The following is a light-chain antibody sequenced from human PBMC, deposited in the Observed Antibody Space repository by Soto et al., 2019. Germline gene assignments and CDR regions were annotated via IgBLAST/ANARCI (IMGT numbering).Light chain of an antibody. V-gene: IGKV3-20*01. CDR2: GAS. CDR1: QSLSSSY. CDR3: QHYGSSQYT. Sequence: EIVLTQSPGTLSLSPGDRAALSCRASQSLSSSYLVWYQQKPGQAPRLLMYGASNRATGIPDRFSGSGSGTDFTLTISRLEPEDFAVYYCQHYGSSQYTFGPGTKLEIK. J-gene: IGKJ2*01.